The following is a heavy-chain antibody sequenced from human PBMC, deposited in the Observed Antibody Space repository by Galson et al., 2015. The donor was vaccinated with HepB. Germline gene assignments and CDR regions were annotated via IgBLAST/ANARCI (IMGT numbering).Heavy chain of an antibody. Sequence: SLRLSCAASGFTFSSYAMSWVRQAPGKGLEWVSAISGSGGSTYYADSVKGRFTISRDNSKNTLYLQMNSLRAEDTAVYYCAKDSGYDYGDYAHFQHWGQGTLVTVSS. CDR1: GFTFSSYA. CDR2: ISGSGGST. J-gene: IGHJ1*01. CDR3: AKDSGYDYGDYAHFQH. V-gene: IGHV3-23*01. D-gene: IGHD4-17*01.